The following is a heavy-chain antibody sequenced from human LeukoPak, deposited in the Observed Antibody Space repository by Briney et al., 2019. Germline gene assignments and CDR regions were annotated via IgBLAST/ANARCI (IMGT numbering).Heavy chain of an antibody. CDR3: ARDVDTAMVGILDY. D-gene: IGHD5-18*01. CDR1: GFTFSSYA. Sequence: GGSLRLSCAASGFTFSSYAMHWVRQAPGKGLEWVAVISYDGSNKYYADSVKGRFTISRDNSKNTLYLQMNSLRAEDTAVYCCARDVDTAMVGILDYWGQGTLVTVSS. J-gene: IGHJ4*02. V-gene: IGHV3-30*04. CDR2: ISYDGSNK.